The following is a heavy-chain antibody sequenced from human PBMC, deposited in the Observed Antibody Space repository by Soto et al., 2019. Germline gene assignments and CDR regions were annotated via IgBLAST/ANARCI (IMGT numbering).Heavy chain of an antibody. V-gene: IGHV3-30*18. D-gene: IGHD1-7*01. CDR2: ISYDGSNK. J-gene: IGHJ3*02. CDR1: GFTFSSYG. CDR3: AKGRGYNWNYFMAPGCAFDI. Sequence: QVQLVESGGGVVQPGRSLRLSCAASGFTFSSYGMHWVRQAPGKGLEWVAVISYDGSNKYYADSVKGRFTISRDNSKNTLYLQMNSLRAEDTAVYYCAKGRGYNWNYFMAPGCAFDIWGQGTMVTVSS.